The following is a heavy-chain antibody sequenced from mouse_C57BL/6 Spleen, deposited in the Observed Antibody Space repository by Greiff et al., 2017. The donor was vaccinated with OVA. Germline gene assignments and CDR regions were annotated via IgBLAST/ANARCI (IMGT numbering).Heavy chain of an antibody. CDR2: INYDGSST. CDR1: GFTFSDYY. J-gene: IGHJ3*01. V-gene: IGHV5-16*01. Sequence: EVQVVESEGGLVQPGSSMKLSCTASGFTFSDYYMAWVRQVPEKGLEWVANINYDGSSTYYLDSLKSRFIISRDNAKNILYLQMSSLKSEDTATYYCARADGYYEAWFAYWGQGTLVTVSA. D-gene: IGHD2-3*01. CDR3: ARADGYYEAWFAY.